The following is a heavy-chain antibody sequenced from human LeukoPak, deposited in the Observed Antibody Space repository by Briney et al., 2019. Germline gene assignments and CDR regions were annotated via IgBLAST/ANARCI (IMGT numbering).Heavy chain of an antibody. D-gene: IGHD3-10*01. CDR1: GFTFDDYA. Sequence: GGSLRLSCAASGFTFDDYAMHWVRQAPGKGLEWVSLISWDGGSTYYAHCVKGRFTISRDNSKNSLYLQMNSLRAEDTALYYCAKDMAAYYYSSGNIDYWGEGTLVTVSS. CDR3: AKDMAAYYYSSGNIDY. V-gene: IGHV3-43D*03. J-gene: IGHJ4*02. CDR2: ISWDGGST.